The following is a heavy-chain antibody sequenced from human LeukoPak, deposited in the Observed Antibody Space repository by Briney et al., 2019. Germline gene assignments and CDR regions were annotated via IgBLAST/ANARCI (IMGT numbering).Heavy chain of an antibody. CDR3: AKGVSTSSGYSRFEY. D-gene: IGHD3-3*01. Sequence: GGSLRLSCVASGFTFSISMSWVRQAPGKGLEWVSAISASGGSMYYADSVKGRFTISRDNSKNTLYLQMNSLRAEDTAVYYCAKGVSTSSGYSRFEYWGQGTLITVSS. CDR2: ISASGGSM. V-gene: IGHV3-23*01. J-gene: IGHJ4*02. CDR1: GFTFSIS.